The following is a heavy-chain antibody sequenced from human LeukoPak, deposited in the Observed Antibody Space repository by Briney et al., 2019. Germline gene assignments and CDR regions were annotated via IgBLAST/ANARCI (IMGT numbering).Heavy chain of an antibody. CDR3: ARFTADYGDYSVFDY. D-gene: IGHD4-17*01. V-gene: IGHV4-59*08. CDR1: GGSISSYY. Sequence: WETLSLTCTVSGGSISSYYWSWIRQPPGKGLEWIGYIYYSGSTNYNPSLKSRVTISVDTSKNQFSLKLSSVPAADPAVYYCARFTADYGDYSVFDYWGQGTLVTVSS. CDR2: IYYSGST. J-gene: IGHJ4*02.